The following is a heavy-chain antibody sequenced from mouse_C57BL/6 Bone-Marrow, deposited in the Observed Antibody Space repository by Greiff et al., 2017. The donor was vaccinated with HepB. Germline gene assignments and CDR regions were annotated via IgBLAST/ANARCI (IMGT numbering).Heavy chain of an antibody. V-gene: IGHV1-63*01. Sequence: VQLQQSGAELVRPGTSVKMSCKASGYTFTNYWIGWAKQRPGHGLEWIGDIYPGGSYTNYNEKLKGRATLTADKSYSTAYMQFSSLTSEDSAIYYCARRTTVVAPSMAMDYWGQGTSVTVSS. D-gene: IGHD1-1*01. J-gene: IGHJ4*01. CDR3: ARRTTVVAPSMAMDY. CDR1: GYTFTNYW. CDR2: IYPGGSYT.